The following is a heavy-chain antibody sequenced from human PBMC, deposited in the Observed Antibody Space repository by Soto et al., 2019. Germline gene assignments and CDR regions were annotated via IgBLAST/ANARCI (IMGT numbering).Heavy chain of an antibody. CDR2: ISAYNGNT. J-gene: IGHJ6*03. V-gene: IGHV1-18*01. D-gene: IGHD2-2*01. CDR3: ARGRDIVVVPAAPVYYSMDV. Sequence: QVQLVQSGAEVKKPGASVKVSCKASGYTFTSYGISWVRQAPGQGLEWIGWISAYNGNTNYAQKLQGRVNMNTDTSTSTAYIELRSLRSDDTAVYYCARGRDIVVVPAAPVYYSMDVWGKGTTVTVSS. CDR1: GYTFTSYG.